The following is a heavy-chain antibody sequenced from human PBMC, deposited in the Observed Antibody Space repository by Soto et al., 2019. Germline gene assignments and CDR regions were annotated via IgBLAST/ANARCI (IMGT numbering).Heavy chain of an antibody. CDR2: INHSGST. CDR3: ARVPDR. V-gene: IGHV4-34*01. J-gene: IGHJ5*02. Sequence: SETLSLTCAVYGGSFSGYYWNWIRQPPGKGLEWIGEINHSGSTYYNPSLKSRVTISVDRSKNQFSLKLSSVTAADTAVYYCARVPDRWGQGTLVTVSS. CDR1: GGSFSGYY. D-gene: IGHD2-2*01.